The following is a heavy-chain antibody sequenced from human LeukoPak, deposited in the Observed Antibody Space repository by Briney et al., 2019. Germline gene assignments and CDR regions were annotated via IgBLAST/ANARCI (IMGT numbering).Heavy chain of an antibody. CDR3: ARQYYFDPSGYYPFDY. J-gene: IGHJ4*01. CDR1: GYTFSSYW. CDR2: IDPGDSTT. Sequence: GESLKISCKGSGYTFSSYWIAWVRQMPGKGLEWMGMIDPGDSTTRYSPSFQGQVTFSADKSITTAYLQWSSLQASDTAMYYCARQYYFDPSGYYPFDYWGQGTLVTVSS. D-gene: IGHD3-22*01. V-gene: IGHV5-51*01.